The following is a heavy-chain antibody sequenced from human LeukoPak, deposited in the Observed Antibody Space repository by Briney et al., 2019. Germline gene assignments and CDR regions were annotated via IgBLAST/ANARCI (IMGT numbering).Heavy chain of an antibody. D-gene: IGHD6-19*01. CDR1: GFTFSSYS. CDR3: ARGSMGSGWYVPQDY. V-gene: IGHV3-21*01. CDR2: ISSSSSYI. Sequence: GGSLRLSCAASGFTFSSYSMNWVRQAPGKGLEWVSSISSSSSYIYYADSEKGRFTISRDNAKNSLYLQMNSLRAEDTAVYYCARGSMGSGWYVPQDYWGQGTLVTVSS. J-gene: IGHJ4*02.